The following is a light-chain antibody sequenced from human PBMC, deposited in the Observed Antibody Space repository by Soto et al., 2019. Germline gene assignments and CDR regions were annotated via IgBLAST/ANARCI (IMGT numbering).Light chain of an antibody. CDR2: GAS. CDR1: QSVSSSY. J-gene: IGKJ2*01. Sequence: EMVLTQSPGTLSLSPGERATLSYRASQSVSSSYLAWYQQKPGQAPRLLIYGASSRATGIPDRFSGSGSVTDFTLTISRLEPEDFAVYYCQLYGSSPLFGQGTKLEIK. V-gene: IGKV3-20*01. CDR3: QLYGSSPL.